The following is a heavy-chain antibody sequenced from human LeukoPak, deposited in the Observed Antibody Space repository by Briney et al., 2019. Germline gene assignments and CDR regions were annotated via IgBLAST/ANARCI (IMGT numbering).Heavy chain of an antibody. CDR1: GFPFSAYA. Sequence: GGSLRLSCAASGFPFSAYAMGWVRQAPGKGLEWVSTIHGATYYADSVRGRFTISKDNSKNTLYLQMTSPRADDTALYYCAKGYSSGWYAFDSWGQGTLVTVSS. V-gene: IGHV3-23*01. D-gene: IGHD6-19*01. CDR2: IHGAT. J-gene: IGHJ4*02. CDR3: AKGYSSGWYAFDS.